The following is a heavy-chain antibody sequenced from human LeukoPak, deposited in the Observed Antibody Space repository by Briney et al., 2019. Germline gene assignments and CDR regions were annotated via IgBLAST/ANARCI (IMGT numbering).Heavy chain of an antibody. V-gene: IGHV1-69*06. Sequence: SVKVSCKASGGTFGSYAISWVRQAPGQGLEWLGGIIPIFGTSNYAQRFQGRVTITADKSTSTAYMELGSLTSEDTAVYYCARANSSGYYQLDYWGQGTLVTVSS. CDR1: GGTFGSYA. D-gene: IGHD3-22*01. CDR3: ARANSSGYYQLDY. J-gene: IGHJ4*02. CDR2: IIPIFGTS.